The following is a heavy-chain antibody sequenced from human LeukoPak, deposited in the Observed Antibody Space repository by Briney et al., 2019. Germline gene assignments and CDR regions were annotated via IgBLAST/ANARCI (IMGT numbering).Heavy chain of an antibody. CDR3: VISARGRGGMDV. V-gene: IGHV3-7*03. Sequence: GGSLRLSCAASGVTFSSFWMSWVRQAPGKGLEWVANIKYNGSDKYYVDSVKGRFTISRDNDEHSLYLQMNMLGVDDTVVYYCVISARGRGGMDVWGKGTTVIVSS. D-gene: IGHD3-10*01. CDR1: GVTFSSFW. CDR2: IKYNGSDK. J-gene: IGHJ6*04.